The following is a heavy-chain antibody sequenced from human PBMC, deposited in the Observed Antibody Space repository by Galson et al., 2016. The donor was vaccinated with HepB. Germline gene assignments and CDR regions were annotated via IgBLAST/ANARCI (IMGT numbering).Heavy chain of an antibody. CDR2: IYSGGTS. V-gene: IGHV3-53*01. CDR1: GFTVSSDY. D-gene: IGHD3-10*01. Sequence: SLRLSCAASGFTVSSDYMNWVRQAPGKGLEWVSVIYSGGTSSYADSAKGRFTISRDNTKNTEYLQMNSLGAEDTAVYYCARDPGARNGMNVWGQRTTVTVAS. J-gene: IGHJ6*02. CDR3: ARDPGARNGMNV.